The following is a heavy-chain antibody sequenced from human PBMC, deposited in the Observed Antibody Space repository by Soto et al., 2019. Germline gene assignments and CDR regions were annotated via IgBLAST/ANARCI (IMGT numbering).Heavy chain of an antibody. J-gene: IGHJ5*02. CDR1: GFTFTSSA. CDR3: AEDPGYCSGGRCP. Sequence: SVKVSCKASGFTFTSSAVQWVRQARGQRLEWIGWIVVGSGNTNYAQKFQERVTITRDMSTSTAYMELSSLRSEDTAVYYCAEDPGYCSGGRCPCGQGTLVTVSS. D-gene: IGHD2-15*01. CDR2: IVVGSGNT. V-gene: IGHV1-58*01.